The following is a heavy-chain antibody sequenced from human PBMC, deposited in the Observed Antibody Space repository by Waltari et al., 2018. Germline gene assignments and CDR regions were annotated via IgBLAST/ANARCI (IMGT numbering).Heavy chain of an antibody. D-gene: IGHD2-8*01. Sequence: EVLLLESGGDLVQPGGSLRLSCEASEFTFFRYVMSWVRQAPGKGFEWVASLTGSGGTTYYADSVKGRFTISRDNSKNSLFLEMKSLRVEDTAVYFCAKDRGNGVSMFEFWGQGTLVTASS. V-gene: IGHV3-23*01. CDR2: LTGSGGTT. CDR3: AKDRGNGVSMFEF. CDR1: EFTFFRYV. J-gene: IGHJ4*02.